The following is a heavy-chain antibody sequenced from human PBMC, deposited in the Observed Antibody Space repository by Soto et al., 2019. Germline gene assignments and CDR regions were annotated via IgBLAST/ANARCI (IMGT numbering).Heavy chain of an antibody. Sequence: SVKVSCKASGGTFSSYAISWVRQAPGQGLEWMGGIIPIFGTANYAQKFQGRVTITADESTSTAYMELSSLRSEDTAVYYCARDRSSGWYGYNWFDPWGQGTPVTVSS. CDR3: ARDRSSGWYGYNWFDP. V-gene: IGHV1-69*13. CDR1: GGTFSSYA. D-gene: IGHD6-19*01. CDR2: IIPIFGTA. J-gene: IGHJ5*02.